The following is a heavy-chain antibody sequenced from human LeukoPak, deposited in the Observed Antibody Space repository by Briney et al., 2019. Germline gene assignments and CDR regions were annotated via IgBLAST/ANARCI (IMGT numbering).Heavy chain of an antibody. J-gene: IGHJ2*01. CDR3: AKGGLQTRNWYFAL. D-gene: IGHD5-18*01. CDR2: ISYDGSNK. V-gene: IGHV3-30*18. CDR1: GFTFSSYW. Sequence: GGSLRLSCAASGFTFSSYWMHWVRQAPGKGLEWVAVISYDGSNKYYADSVKGRFTISRDNSKNTLYLEMNSLRTEDTAVYYCAKGGLQTRNWYFALWGRGTLVTVSS.